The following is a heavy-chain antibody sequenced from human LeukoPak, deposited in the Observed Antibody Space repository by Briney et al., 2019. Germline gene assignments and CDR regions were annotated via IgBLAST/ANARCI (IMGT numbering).Heavy chain of an antibody. V-gene: IGHV1-18*01. D-gene: IGHD3-3*01. J-gene: IGHJ4*02. CDR2: ISAYNGNT. Sequence: ASVKVSCTASGYTFTSYGISWVRQAPGQGLEWMGWISAYNGNTNYAQKLQGRVTMTTDTSTSTAYMELRSLRSDDTAVYYCAKVGPPSLATIFGVVIDYWGQGTLVTVSS. CDR3: AKVGPPSLATIFGVVIDY. CDR1: GYTFTSYG.